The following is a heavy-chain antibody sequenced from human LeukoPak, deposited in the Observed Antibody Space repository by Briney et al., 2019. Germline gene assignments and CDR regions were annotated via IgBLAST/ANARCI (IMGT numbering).Heavy chain of an antibody. Sequence: GGSLRLSCAASGFTFSSYEMNWVRQAPGKGLEWVSYISSSGSTIYYADSVKGRFTISRDNAKNSLYLQMNSLRAEDRAVCYCARSLDSSGYSLSSYWGQGTLVTVSS. J-gene: IGHJ4*02. V-gene: IGHV3-48*03. CDR1: GFTFSSYE. D-gene: IGHD3-22*01. CDR3: ARSLDSSGYSLSSY. CDR2: ISSSGSTI.